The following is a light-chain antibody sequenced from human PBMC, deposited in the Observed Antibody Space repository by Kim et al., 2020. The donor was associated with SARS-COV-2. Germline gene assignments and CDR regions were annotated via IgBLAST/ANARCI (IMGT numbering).Light chain of an antibody. CDR1: SSDDGAYAY. Sequence: GQSLTLSCTGNSSDDGAYAYVSWYQKHPGKVPNLIIFDVAKRPSGVSNRFSGYKSDNTASLTISGLQAEDEADYYCASYTTSRTWVFGGGTKVTVL. CDR2: DVA. CDR3: ASYTTSRTWV. J-gene: IGLJ3*02. V-gene: IGLV2-14*03.